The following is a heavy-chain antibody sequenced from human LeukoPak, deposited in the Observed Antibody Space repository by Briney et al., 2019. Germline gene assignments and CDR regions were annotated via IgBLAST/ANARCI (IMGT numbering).Heavy chain of an antibody. J-gene: IGHJ5*02. CDR1: GYTLTSYY. Sequence: GASVKVSCKASGYTLTSYYMHWVRQAPGQGLEWMGIINPSGGSTSYAQKFQGRVTMTRDTSTSTVYMELSSLRSEDTAVYYCARASRIVATIRFGGQFDPWGQGTLVTVSS. V-gene: IGHV1-46*01. D-gene: IGHD5-12*01. CDR3: ARASRIVATIRFGGQFDP. CDR2: INPSGGST.